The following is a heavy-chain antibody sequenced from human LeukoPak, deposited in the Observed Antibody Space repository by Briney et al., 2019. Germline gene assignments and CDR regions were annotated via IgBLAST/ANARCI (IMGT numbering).Heavy chain of an antibody. J-gene: IGHJ1*01. Sequence: SETLSLICTVSGGSISSYYWSWIRQPPGKGLEWIGYIYNSGSTKYNPSLKSRVTISVDTSKNQFSLKLRSVTAADTAMYYCATGSGSYSEYFQHWGQGTLVTVSS. CDR1: GGSISSYY. CDR2: IYNSGST. V-gene: IGHV4-59*01. D-gene: IGHD1-26*01. CDR3: ATGSGSYSEYFQH.